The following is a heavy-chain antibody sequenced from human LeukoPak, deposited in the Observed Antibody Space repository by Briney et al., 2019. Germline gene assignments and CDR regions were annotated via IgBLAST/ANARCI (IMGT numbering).Heavy chain of an antibody. J-gene: IGHJ4*02. CDR2: IRYDGSNK. CDR1: GFTFSSYG. V-gene: IGHV3-30*02. D-gene: IGHD4-17*01. CDR3: ANDGYGDYVIDY. Sequence: GGFLRLSCAASGFTFSSYGMHWVRQAPGKGLEWVAFIRYDGSNKYYADSVKGRFTISRDNSKNTLYLQMNSLRAEDTAVYYCANDGYGDYVIDYWGQGTLVTVSS.